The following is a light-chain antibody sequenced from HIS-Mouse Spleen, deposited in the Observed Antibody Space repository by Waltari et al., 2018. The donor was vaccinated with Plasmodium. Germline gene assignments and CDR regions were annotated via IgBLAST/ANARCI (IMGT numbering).Light chain of an antibody. CDR1: SSDVGGYNY. Sequence: QSALTQPASVSGSPGQSITISCTGTSSDVGGYNYVSWYQQHPGKAPKLTIYDVSNRPSGVSNRFSGSKSGNTASLTISGLQAEDEADYYCSSYTSSSTLNYVVGTGTKVTVL. J-gene: IGLJ1*01. CDR3: SSYTSSSTLNYV. CDR2: DVS. V-gene: IGLV2-14*03.